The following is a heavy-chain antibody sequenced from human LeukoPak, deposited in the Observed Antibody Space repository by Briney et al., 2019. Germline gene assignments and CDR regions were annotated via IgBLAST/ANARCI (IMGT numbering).Heavy chain of an antibody. J-gene: IGHJ6*03. CDR3: ARVTSSSRSAYYYYYMDV. CDR1: GGSISSYY. D-gene: IGHD6-13*01. V-gene: IGHV4-59*12. CDR2: IYYSGST. Sequence: SETLSLTCTVSGGSISSYYWSWIRQPPGKGLECIGYIYYSGSTNYNPSLKSRVTMSVDTSKNQFSLKLSSVTAADTAVYYCARVTSSSRSAYYYYYMDVWGKGTTVTVSS.